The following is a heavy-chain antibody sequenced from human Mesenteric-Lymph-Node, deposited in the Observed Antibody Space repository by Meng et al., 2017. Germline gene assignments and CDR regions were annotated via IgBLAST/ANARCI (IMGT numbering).Heavy chain of an antibody. V-gene: IGHV1-18*01. CDR2: ITAHNGNT. Sequence: ASVKVSCKASGYTFTSYGITWVRQAPGQGLEWMGWITAHNGNTNYAQKFEGRVTMTTDTSSSTAYMELRSLRSDDTAVYFCARLRGYFDSSGNPRGNWFDPWGQGTPVT. D-gene: IGHD3-22*01. J-gene: IGHJ5*01. CDR1: GYTFTSYG. CDR3: ARLRGYFDSSGNPRGNWFDP.